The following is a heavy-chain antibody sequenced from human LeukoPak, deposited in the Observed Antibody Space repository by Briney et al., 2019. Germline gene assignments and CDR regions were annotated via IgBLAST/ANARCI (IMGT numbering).Heavy chain of an antibody. Sequence: GGSLRLSCAASGFTFNTYAMSWVRQAPGKGLDWVSAISSSGGSTYYADSVKGRFTISRDNSKNTLCLQMNSLRAEDTAIYYCAKDGLTVTGTRWFDPWGQGTLVTVSS. CDR2: ISSSGGST. CDR3: AKDGLTVTGTRWFDP. V-gene: IGHV3-23*01. J-gene: IGHJ5*02. D-gene: IGHD6-19*01. CDR1: GFTFNTYA.